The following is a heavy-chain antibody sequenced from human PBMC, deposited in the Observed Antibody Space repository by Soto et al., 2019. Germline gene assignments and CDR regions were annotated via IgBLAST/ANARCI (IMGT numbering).Heavy chain of an antibody. CDR2: IYYSGST. CDR1: GGSISSGDYY. Sequence: LSLTCTVSGGSISSGDYYWSWIRQPPGKGLEWIGYIYYSGSTNYNPSLKSRVTISVDRSQNHFSLQLTSVTAADTAVYYCARSEATALDFWGHGTLVTVSS. CDR3: ARSEATALDF. V-gene: IGHV4-30-4*01. J-gene: IGHJ4*01.